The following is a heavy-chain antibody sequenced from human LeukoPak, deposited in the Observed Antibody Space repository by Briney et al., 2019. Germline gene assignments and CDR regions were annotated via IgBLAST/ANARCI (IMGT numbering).Heavy chain of an antibody. CDR1: GGSFSGYY. CDR2: INHSGST. Sequence: SETLSLTCAVYGGSFSGYYWSWIRQPPGKGLEWIGEINHSGSTNYNPSLKSRVTISVDTSENQFSLKLSSVTAADTAVYYCARRRRRDYYDSSGYIFDYWGQGTLVTVSS. J-gene: IGHJ4*02. V-gene: IGHV4-34*01. D-gene: IGHD3-22*01. CDR3: ARRRRRDYYDSSGYIFDY.